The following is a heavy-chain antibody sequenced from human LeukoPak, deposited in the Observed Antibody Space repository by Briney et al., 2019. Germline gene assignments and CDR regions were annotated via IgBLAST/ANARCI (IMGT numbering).Heavy chain of an antibody. D-gene: IGHD3/OR15-3a*01. CDR1: GGTFSSYA. CDR2: IIPILGIA. Sequence: ASVKVSCRASGGTFSSYAISWVRQAPGQGLEWMGRIIPILGIANYAQKFQGRVTITADESTSTAYMELSSLRSEDTAVYYCARQLDGCFDYWGQGTLVTVSS. CDR3: ARQLDGCFDY. V-gene: IGHV1-69*04. J-gene: IGHJ4*02.